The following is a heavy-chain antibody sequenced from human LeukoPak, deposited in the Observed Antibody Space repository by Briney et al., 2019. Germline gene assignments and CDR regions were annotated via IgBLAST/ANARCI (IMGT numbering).Heavy chain of an antibody. CDR3: AKGAAPLPGVYFDY. J-gene: IGHJ4*02. CDR1: GFTFSTYG. CDR2: IRYDGSNK. V-gene: IGHV3-30*02. D-gene: IGHD6-25*01. Sequence: GGSLRLSCAASGFTFSTYGMHWVRQAPGKGLGWVAFIRYDGSNKYYADSVKGRFTISRDNSKNTLYLQMNSLRAEDTAVYYCAKGAAPLPGVYFDYWGQGTLVTVSS.